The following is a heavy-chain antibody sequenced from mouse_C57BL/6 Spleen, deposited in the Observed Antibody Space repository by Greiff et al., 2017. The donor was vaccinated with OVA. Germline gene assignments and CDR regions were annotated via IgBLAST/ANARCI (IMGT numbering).Heavy chain of an antibody. J-gene: IGHJ2*01. CDR2: IDPSDSYT. Sequence: QVQLQQPGAELVMPGASVKLSCKASGYTFTSYWMHWVKQRPGQGLEWIGEIDPSDSYTNYNQKFKGKSTLTVDKSSSTAYMQLSILTSEDSAVYYGARQELPLDYWGQGTTLTVSS. D-gene: IGHD1-3*01. V-gene: IGHV1-69*01. CDR3: ARQELPLDY. CDR1: GYTFTSYW.